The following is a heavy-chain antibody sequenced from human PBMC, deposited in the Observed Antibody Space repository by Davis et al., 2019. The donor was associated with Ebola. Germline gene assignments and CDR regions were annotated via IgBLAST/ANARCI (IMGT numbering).Heavy chain of an antibody. CDR2: MSGGGGST. D-gene: IGHD3-22*01. Sequence: GESLKISCAASGFTFDSYAMHWVRQAPGKGLEWVSAMSGGGGSTYHADSVKGRFSISRDNSRNFLYLQMNGLRAEDTALYYCTAFDSTFRNYWGQGTLVTVSS. CDR3: TAFDSTFRNY. V-gene: IGHV3-23*01. CDR1: GFTFDSYA. J-gene: IGHJ4*02.